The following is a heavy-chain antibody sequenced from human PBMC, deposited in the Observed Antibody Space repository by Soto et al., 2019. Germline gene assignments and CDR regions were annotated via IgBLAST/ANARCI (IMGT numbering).Heavy chain of an antibody. D-gene: IGHD3-22*01. J-gene: IGHJ5*02. Sequence: GGSLRLSCAGSGFTFRWFGMNWVRQAPGKGLEWVARISNDGSNEYYVDSVKGRFTISRDNAKNSLYLQMNSLRAEDTAVYYCARGRLDYYDSSGSPFDPWGQGTLVTVSS. CDR3: ARGRLDYYDSSGSPFDP. V-gene: IGHV3-30*03. CDR2: ISNDGSNE. CDR1: GFTFRWFG.